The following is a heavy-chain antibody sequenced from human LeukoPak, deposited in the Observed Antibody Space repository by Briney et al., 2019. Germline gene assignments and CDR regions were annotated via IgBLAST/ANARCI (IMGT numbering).Heavy chain of an antibody. J-gene: IGHJ4*02. CDR3: ARAGQYSSMPRGYYFDY. V-gene: IGHV3-66*01. D-gene: IGHD6-13*01. CDR2: IYSGGST. CDR1: GFTVSSNY. Sequence: GGSLRLSCAASGFTVSSNYMSWVRQAPGKGLEWVSVIYSGGSTYYADSVKGRFTISRDNSKNTLYLQMNSLRAEDTAVYYCARAGQYSSMPRGYYFDYWGQGTLVTVSS.